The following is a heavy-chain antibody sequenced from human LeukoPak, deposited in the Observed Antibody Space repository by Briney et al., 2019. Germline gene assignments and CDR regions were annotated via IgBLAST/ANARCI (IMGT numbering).Heavy chain of an antibody. CDR3: AKGPVLRFLEWVDY. V-gene: IGHV3-23*01. D-gene: IGHD3-3*01. Sequence: GGSLRLSCAASGFTFSSYAMGWVRQAPGKGLEWVSAISGSGGSTYYADSVKGRFTISRDNSKNTLYLQMNSLRAEDTAVYYCAKGPVLRFLEWVDYWGQGTLVTVSS. CDR1: GFTFSSYA. J-gene: IGHJ4*02. CDR2: ISGSGGST.